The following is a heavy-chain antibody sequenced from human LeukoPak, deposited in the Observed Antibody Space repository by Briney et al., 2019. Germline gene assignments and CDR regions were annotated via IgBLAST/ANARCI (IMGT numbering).Heavy chain of an antibody. CDR1: GFTFRDYW. CDR3: ATDPPWGGTNYNY. J-gene: IGHJ4*02. CDR2: IKHDGSEK. V-gene: IGHV3-7*01. D-gene: IGHD3-10*01. Sequence: GGSLRLSCAASGFTFRDYWMTWVRQAPGKGLEWVANIKHDGSEKHYVDSVKGRFTISRDNVQKSMFLQMNSLRVEDTAVYYCATDPPWGGTNYNYWGQGVLVTVSP.